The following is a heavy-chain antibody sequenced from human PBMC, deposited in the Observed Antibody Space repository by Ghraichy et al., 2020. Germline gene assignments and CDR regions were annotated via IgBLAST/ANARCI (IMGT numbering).Heavy chain of an antibody. CDR3: ARGPLQVGFDY. Sequence: SETLSLTCAVYGGSFSGYYWSWIRQPPGKGLEWIGEINHSGSTNYNPSLKSRVTISVDTSKNQFSLKLSSVTAADTAVYYCARGPLQVGFDYWGQGTLVTVSS. CDR1: GGSFSGYY. V-gene: IGHV4-34*01. J-gene: IGHJ4*02. CDR2: INHSGST. D-gene: IGHD2-8*02.